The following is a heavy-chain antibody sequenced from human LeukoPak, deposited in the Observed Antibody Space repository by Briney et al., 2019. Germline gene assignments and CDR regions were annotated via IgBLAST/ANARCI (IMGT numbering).Heavy chain of an antibody. CDR1: GGSFSGYY. V-gene: IGHV4-34*01. J-gene: IGHJ4*02. Sequence: PSETLSLTCAVYGGSFSGYYWSWIRQPPGKGLEWIGEINHSGSTNYNPSLKSRVTISVDTSKNQFSLKLSSVTAADTAVYYCARARRDRASRGYYAIWGQGTLVTVSS. CDR2: INHSGST. CDR3: ARARRDRASRGYYAI. D-gene: IGHD3-22*01.